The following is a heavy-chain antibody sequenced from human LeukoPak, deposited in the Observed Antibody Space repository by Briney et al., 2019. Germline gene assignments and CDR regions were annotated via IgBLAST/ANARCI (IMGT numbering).Heavy chain of an antibody. D-gene: IGHD3-22*01. V-gene: IGHV4-59*01. Sequence: SETLSLTCPVSGGSISSYYWSWIRQPPGTGLEWIGYIYDSGSTNYNPSLKSRVTISVDTSKNQFSLKLSSVTAADTAVYYCACLTTADAFDIWGQGTMVTVSS. J-gene: IGHJ3*02. CDR3: ACLTTADAFDI. CDR1: GGSISSYY. CDR2: IYDSGST.